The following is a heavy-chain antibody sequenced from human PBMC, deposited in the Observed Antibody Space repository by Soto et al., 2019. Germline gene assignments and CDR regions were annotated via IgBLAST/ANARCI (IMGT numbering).Heavy chain of an antibody. V-gene: IGHV2-5*02. CDR3: AHAYGGRSLY. Sequence: QITLKESGPPLVKPTQTLTLTCTFSGFSLTTDRVGVGWIRQPPGEALEWLAVIYWDDSKTYRPSLESRLTITKDTSKNQVALTMTNMASLDTATYYCAHAYGGRSLYGGQGTLVTVSS. D-gene: IGHD1-26*01. J-gene: IGHJ4*02. CDR1: GFSLTTDRVG. CDR2: IYWDDSK.